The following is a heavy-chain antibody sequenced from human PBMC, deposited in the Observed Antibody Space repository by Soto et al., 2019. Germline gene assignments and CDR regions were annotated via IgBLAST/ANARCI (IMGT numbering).Heavy chain of an antibody. V-gene: IGHV3-53*04. J-gene: IGHJ3*02. CDR1: GFTVSSNY. CDR3: ARGPLVATIGEDAFDI. CDR2: IYSGGST. D-gene: IGHD5-12*01. Sequence: ESGGGLVQPGGSLRLSCAASGFTVSSNYMSWVRQAPGKGLEWVSVIYSGGSTYYADSVKGRFTISRHNSKNTLYLQMNSLRAEDTAVYYCARGPLVATIGEDAFDIWGQGTMVTVSS.